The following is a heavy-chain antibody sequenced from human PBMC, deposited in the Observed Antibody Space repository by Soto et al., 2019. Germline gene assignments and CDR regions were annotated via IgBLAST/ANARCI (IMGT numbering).Heavy chain of an antibody. CDR3: ARPYSYSVNYFDY. CDR2: IYYSGST. Sequence: PSETLSLTCTVSGVSISSGGYFWSWIRQHPGKGLEWIGSIYYSGSTYSNPSLKSRVTISVDTSKNQFSLKLSSVTAADTAVYYCARPYSYSVNYFDYWGQGTLVTVSS. CDR1: GVSISSGGYF. D-gene: IGHD5-18*01. V-gene: IGHV4-39*01. J-gene: IGHJ4*02.